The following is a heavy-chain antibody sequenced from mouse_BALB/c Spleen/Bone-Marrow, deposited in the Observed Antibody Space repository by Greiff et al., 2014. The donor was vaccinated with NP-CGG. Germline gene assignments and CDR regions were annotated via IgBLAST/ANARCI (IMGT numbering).Heavy chain of an antibody. Sequence: EVQVVESGGGLVQPGGSLRLSCATSGFTFSDFYMEWVRQPPGKRLEWIGASRNKANDYTTEYSASVKGRFIVSRDTSQSILYLQMNALRAEDTAIYYCARDYYYGAMDYWGQGTSVTVSS. D-gene: IGHD1-1*01. CDR3: ARDYYYGAMDY. J-gene: IGHJ4*01. V-gene: IGHV7-1*02. CDR1: GFTFSDFY. CDR2: SRNKANDYTT.